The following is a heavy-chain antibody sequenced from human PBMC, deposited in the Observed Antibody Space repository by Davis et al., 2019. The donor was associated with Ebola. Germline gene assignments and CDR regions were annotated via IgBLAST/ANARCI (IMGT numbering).Heavy chain of an antibody. D-gene: IGHD6-19*01. CDR3: TRLWSSGDY. CDR2: IRSKANSYAT. J-gene: IGHJ4*02. Sequence: LSLTPAPSVLPFSSHGIHCVRQAPGKGLEWVGRIRSKANSYATAYAASVKGRFTISRDNSKNTAYLQMNSLKIEDTAVYYCTRLWSSGDYWGQETLVTVSS. V-gene: IGHV3-73*01. CDR1: VLPFSSHG.